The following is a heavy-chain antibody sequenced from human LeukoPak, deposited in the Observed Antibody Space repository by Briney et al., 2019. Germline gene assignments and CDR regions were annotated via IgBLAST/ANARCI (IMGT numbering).Heavy chain of an antibody. D-gene: IGHD3-22*01. V-gene: IGHV4-4*07. CDR1: GDSISSHY. CDR3: ARTSGYFYWESHFDY. CDR2: IYTTGDT. Sequence: SETLSLTCTVSGDSISSHYWSWIRRPAGKGLEWIGRIYTTGDTNYNPSLKSRVTLSVDTSKNQFSLTLNSVTAADTAVYYCARTSGYFYWESHFDYWGQGTLVTVSS. J-gene: IGHJ4*02.